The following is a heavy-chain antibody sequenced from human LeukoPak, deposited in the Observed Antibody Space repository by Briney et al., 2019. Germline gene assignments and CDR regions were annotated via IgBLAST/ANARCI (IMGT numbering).Heavy chain of an antibody. CDR3: AKNSGGIVLMVYGIGNYYFDY. Sequence: PGGSLRLSCAASGFTFSSYGMHWVRQAPGKGLEWVAFIRYDGSNKYYADSVKGRFTISRDNSKNTLYLQMNSLRDEDTAVYYLAKNSGGIVLMVYGIGNYYFDYWGQGTLVTVSS. CDR2: IRYDGSNK. V-gene: IGHV3-30*02. J-gene: IGHJ4*02. CDR1: GFTFSSYG. D-gene: IGHD2-8*01.